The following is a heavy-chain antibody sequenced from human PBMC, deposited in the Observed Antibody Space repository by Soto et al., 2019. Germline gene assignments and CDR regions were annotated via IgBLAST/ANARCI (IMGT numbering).Heavy chain of an antibody. V-gene: IGHV3-74*01. CDR1: GFTFSNYW. CDR2: ISSDGSST. Sequence: PGGSLRLSCVASGFTFSNYWMHWVRQAPGKGLEWVSRISSDGSSTTYADSVKGRFTISRDNAENSLHLQMNSLRAEDTAVYYSARVRYCSDNSCYSWFDYWGQGTLVTVS. J-gene: IGHJ4*02. CDR3: ARVRYCSDNSCYSWFDY. D-gene: IGHD2-15*01.